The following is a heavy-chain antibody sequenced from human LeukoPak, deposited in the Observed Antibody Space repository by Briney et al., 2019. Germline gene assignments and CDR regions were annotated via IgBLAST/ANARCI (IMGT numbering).Heavy chain of an antibody. D-gene: IGHD6-13*01. Sequence: SETLSLTCTVSGGSISSSSYYWGWIRQPPGKGLEWIGRIYYSGSTYYNPSLKSRVTISVDASKNQFSLKLSSVTAADTAVYYCARQKAAAGTFLRYYFDYWGQGTLVTVSS. CDR2: IYYSGST. J-gene: IGHJ4*02. V-gene: IGHV4-39*01. CDR1: GGSISSSSYY. CDR3: ARQKAAAGTFLRYYFDY.